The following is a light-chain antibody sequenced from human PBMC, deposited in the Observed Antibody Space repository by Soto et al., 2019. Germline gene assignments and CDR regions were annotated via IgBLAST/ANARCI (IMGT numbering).Light chain of an antibody. Sequence: DIRMTQSPSSLSASVGDTVTITCRASQSISSHLTWYQQKPGKAPNLLMYTASNLQSGVPSRFSGSGSGTDFTLTISSLQPEDFATYYCQQSYSTPISFGQGTRLEI. CDR3: QQSYSTPIS. V-gene: IGKV1-39*01. J-gene: IGKJ5*01. CDR2: TAS. CDR1: QSISSH.